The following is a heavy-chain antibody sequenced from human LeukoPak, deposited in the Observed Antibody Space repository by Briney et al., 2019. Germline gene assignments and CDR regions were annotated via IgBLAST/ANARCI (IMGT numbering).Heavy chain of an antibody. D-gene: IGHD2-15*01. CDR2: IIPIFGTA. Sequence: SVKVSCKASGGTLSSYAISWVRQAPGQGLEWMGGIIPIFGTANYAQKFQGRVTITADESTSTAYMELSSLRSEDTAVYYCARGGYCSGGSCYWEIGNWFDPWGQGTLVTVSS. CDR1: GGTLSSYA. CDR3: ARGGYCSGGSCYWEIGNWFDP. V-gene: IGHV1-69*13. J-gene: IGHJ5*02.